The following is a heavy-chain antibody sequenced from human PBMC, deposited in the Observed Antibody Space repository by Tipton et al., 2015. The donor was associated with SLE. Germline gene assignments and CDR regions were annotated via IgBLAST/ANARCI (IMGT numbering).Heavy chain of an antibody. J-gene: IGHJ4*02. CDR3: AKDPTRMDYYDSSGQGY. V-gene: IGHV4-34*01. D-gene: IGHD3-22*01. CDR1: GGSFSGYY. Sequence: TLSLTCAVYGGSFSGYYWSWIRQPPGKGLEWIGEINHSGSTNYNPSLKSRVTISVDTSKNQFSLKLSSVTAADTAVYYCAKDPTRMDYYDSSGQGYWGQGTLVTVSS. CDR2: INHSGST.